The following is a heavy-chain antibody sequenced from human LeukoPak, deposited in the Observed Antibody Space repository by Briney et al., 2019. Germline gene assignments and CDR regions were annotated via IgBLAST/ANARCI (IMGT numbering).Heavy chain of an antibody. Sequence: TGGSLRLSCAASGFTFSSYSMNWVRQAPGKGLEWVSSISSSSSYIYYADSVKGRFTISRDNAKNSLYLQMNSLRAEDTAVYYCARGGAYYYDSRPFDPWGQGTLVTVSS. CDR2: ISSSSSYI. CDR1: GFTFSSYS. CDR3: ARGGAYYYDSRPFDP. J-gene: IGHJ5*02. V-gene: IGHV3-21*01. D-gene: IGHD3-22*01.